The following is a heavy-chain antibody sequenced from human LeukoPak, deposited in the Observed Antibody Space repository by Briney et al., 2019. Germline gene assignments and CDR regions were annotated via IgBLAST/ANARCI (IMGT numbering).Heavy chain of an antibody. CDR1: GYTFTSYG. Sequence: ASVKVSCKASGYTFTSYGISWVRQAPEQGLEWMGWISAYNGNTNYAQKLQGRVTMTTDTSTSTAYMELRSLRSDDTAVYYCARDAEDIVVVVAANNWFDPWGQGTLVTVSS. D-gene: IGHD2-15*01. CDR3: ARDAEDIVVVVAANNWFDP. V-gene: IGHV1-18*01. J-gene: IGHJ5*02. CDR2: ISAYNGNT.